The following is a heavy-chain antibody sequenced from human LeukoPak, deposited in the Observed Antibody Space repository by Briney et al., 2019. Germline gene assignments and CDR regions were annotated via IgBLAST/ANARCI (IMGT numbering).Heavy chain of an antibody. V-gene: IGHV3-21*04. CDR2: ISSSSSYI. D-gene: IGHD6-13*01. Sequence: GGSLRLSCAASGFTFSSYSMNWVRQAPGKGLEWVSSISSSSSYIYYADSVKGRFTISRDNSKNTLYLQMNSLRAEDTAVYYCAGAIGSIWYEFDYWGQGTLVTVSS. J-gene: IGHJ4*02. CDR3: AGAIGSIWYEFDY. CDR1: GFTFSSYS.